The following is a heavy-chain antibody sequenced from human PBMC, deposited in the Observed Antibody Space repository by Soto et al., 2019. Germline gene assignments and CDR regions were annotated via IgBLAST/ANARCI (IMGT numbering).Heavy chain of an antibody. CDR1: GGSISSGGYY. V-gene: IGHV4-31*03. D-gene: IGHD3-22*01. J-gene: IGHJ6*02. CDR3: ARGVGYPNYYYYGMDV. CDR2: IYYSGST. Sequence: QVQLQESGPGLVKPSQTLSLTCTVSGGSISSGGYYWSWIRQHPGKGLEWIGYIYYSGSTYYNPSLKSRITLSVDTSMNQSSLKLSSVTAADTAVYYCARGVGYPNYYYYGMDVWGQGTTVTVSS.